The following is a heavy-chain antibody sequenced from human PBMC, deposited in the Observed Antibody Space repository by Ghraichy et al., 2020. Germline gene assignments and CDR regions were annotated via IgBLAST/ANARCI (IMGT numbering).Heavy chain of an antibody. CDR3: AKLERSGRQDAAY. Sequence: SETLSLTCAVSGDSITSGGYYWGWIRQPPGKGLEWIGSLYYGETSSYNPSLESRATISLDASRNQFSLRLISVTAADTAAYYCAKLERSGRQDAAYWGQGTLVTVSS. J-gene: IGHJ4*02. D-gene: IGHD3-3*01. CDR1: GDSITSGGYY. V-gene: IGHV4-39*01. CDR2: LYYGETS.